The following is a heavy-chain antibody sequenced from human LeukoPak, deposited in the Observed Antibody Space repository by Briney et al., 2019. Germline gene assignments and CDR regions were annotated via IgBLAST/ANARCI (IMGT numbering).Heavy chain of an antibody. Sequence: ASVKVSCKTSGYTFTTYGISWVRQAPGQGLEWMGWINVYNGNTSYAQKVQGRVTMTTDTSTTTAYMELRSLRSDDTAIYYCARGFPPYCSSTSCPWHFQHWGQGTLVTVSS. CDR2: INVYNGNT. D-gene: IGHD2-2*01. CDR3: ARGFPPYCSSTSCPWHFQH. CDR1: GYTFTTYG. J-gene: IGHJ1*01. V-gene: IGHV1-18*01.